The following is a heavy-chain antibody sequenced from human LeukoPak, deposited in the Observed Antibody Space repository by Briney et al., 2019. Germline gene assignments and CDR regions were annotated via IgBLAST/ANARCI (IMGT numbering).Heavy chain of an antibody. V-gene: IGHV3-7*01. J-gene: IGHJ6*03. D-gene: IGHD1-7*01. Sequence: GGSLRLSCAASGFTFSSYWMSWVRQAPGKGLEWVANIKQDGSEKYYVDSVKGRFTISRDNAKNSLYLQMNSLRAEDTAVYYCARGKEPGLELRNYYYMDVWGKGTTVTVSS. CDR2: IKQDGSEK. CDR3: ARGKEPGLELRNYYYMDV. CDR1: GFTFSSYW.